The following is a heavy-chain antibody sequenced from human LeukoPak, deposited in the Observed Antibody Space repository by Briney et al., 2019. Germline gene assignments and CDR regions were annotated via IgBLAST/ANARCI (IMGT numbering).Heavy chain of an antibody. V-gene: IGHV4-59*12. D-gene: IGHD6-13*01. CDR3: ARLYSSSLGRVFDY. J-gene: IGHJ4*02. CDR2: IYYSGST. CDR1: GGSISSYY. Sequence: SETLSLTCTVSGGSISSYYWSWIRQPPGKGLEWIGYIYYSGSTNYNPSLKSRVTISVDTSKNQFSLKLSSVTAADTAVYYCARLYSSSLGRVFDYWGQGTLVTVSS.